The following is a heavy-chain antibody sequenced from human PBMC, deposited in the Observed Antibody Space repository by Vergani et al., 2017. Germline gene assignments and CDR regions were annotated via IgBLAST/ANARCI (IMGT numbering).Heavy chain of an antibody. J-gene: IGHJ4*02. CDR3: ARSPRGEYYFDY. D-gene: IGHD3-16*01. Sequence: QVQLVQSGAEVKKPGASVKVSCKASGYTFSTYGISWVRQAPGQGLEWMGWISAYNGNTNYPEKFQGRLTMTTDTSTRTAYMELRSLRSDDTAVYYCARSPRGEYYFDYWGQGTLVTVSS. CDR1: GYTFSTYG. CDR2: ISAYNGNT. V-gene: IGHV1-18*01.